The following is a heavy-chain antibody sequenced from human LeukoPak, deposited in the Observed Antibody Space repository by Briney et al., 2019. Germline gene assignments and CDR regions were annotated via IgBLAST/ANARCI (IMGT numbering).Heavy chain of an antibody. CDR1: GFTFSSYS. J-gene: IGHJ3*02. CDR3: ARVSDSGYYNVDAFDI. V-gene: IGHV3-21*01. Sequence: PGGSLRLSCAASGFTFSSYSMNWVRQAPGKGLEWVSSISSSSSYIYYADSVKGRFTISRDNAKNSLYLQMNSLRAEDTAVYYCARVSDSGYYNVDAFDIWGQGTMITVSS. CDR2: ISSSSSYI. D-gene: IGHD3-22*01.